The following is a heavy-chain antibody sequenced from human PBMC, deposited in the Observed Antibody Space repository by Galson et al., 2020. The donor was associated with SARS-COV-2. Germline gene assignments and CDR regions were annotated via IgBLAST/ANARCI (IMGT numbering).Heavy chain of an antibody. CDR1: GFTFSDYY. CDR3: ASPLYGDYVAPRDYYYGMDV. D-gene: IGHD4-17*01. V-gene: IGHV3-11*01. Sequence: KIGESLKISCAASGFTFSDYYMSWIRQAPGKGLEWVSYISSSGSTIYYADSVKGRFTISRDNAKNSLYLQMNSLRAEDTAVYYCASPLYGDYVAPRDYYYGMDVWGQGTTVTVSS. J-gene: IGHJ6*02. CDR2: ISSSGSTI.